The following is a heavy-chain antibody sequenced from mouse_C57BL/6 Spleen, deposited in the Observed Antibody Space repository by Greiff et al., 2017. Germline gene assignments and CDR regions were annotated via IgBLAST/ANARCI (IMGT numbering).Heavy chain of an antibody. D-gene: IGHD2-4*01. J-gene: IGHJ4*01. CDR1: GFTFSSYA. CDR2: ISDGGSYT. CDR3: ARDDYDYDEDAMDY. V-gene: IGHV5-4*01. Sequence: DVKLVESGGGLVKPGGSLKLSCAASGFTFSSYAMSWVRQTPEKRLEWVATISDGGSYTYYPDNVKGRFTISRDNAKNNLYLQMSHLKSEDTAMYYCARDDYDYDEDAMDYWGQGTSVTVSS.